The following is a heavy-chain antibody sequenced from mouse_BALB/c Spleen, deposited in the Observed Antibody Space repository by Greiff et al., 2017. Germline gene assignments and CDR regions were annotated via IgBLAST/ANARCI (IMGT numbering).Heavy chain of an antibody. V-gene: IGHV1-54*01. D-gene: IGHD2-14*01. CDR1: GYAFTNYL. J-gene: IGHJ4*01. CDR3: ARDRYYAMDY. CDR2: INPGSGGT. Sequence: QVQLQQSGAELVRPGTSVKVSCKASGYAFTNYLIEWVKQRPGQGLEWIGVINPGSGGTNYNEKFKGKATLTADKSSGTAYMQLSSLTSDDSAVYFCARDRYYAMDYWGQGTSVTVSS.